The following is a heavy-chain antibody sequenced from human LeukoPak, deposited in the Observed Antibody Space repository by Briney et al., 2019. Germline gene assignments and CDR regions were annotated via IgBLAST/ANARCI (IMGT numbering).Heavy chain of an antibody. Sequence: ASVKVSCKASGHTFTAYYIHWVRQAPGQGLEWMGWINTNRGATNYAQKFRGRVTMTRDTSISTAYMELSGLRSDYTAVYYCARGLAYCSSTICYDGGDFWGQGTLVTVSS. D-gene: IGHD2-2*01. J-gene: IGHJ4*02. CDR2: INTNRGAT. CDR1: GHTFTAYY. CDR3: ARGLAYCSSTICYDGGDF. V-gene: IGHV1-2*02.